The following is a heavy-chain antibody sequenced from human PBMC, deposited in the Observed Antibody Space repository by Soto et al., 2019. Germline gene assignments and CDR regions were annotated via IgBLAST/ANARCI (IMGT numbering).Heavy chain of an antibody. J-gene: IGHJ4*02. D-gene: IGHD3-22*01. V-gene: IGHV3-7*05. CDR3: ATYDSSGYYHLGYYFDY. CDR1: GFTFSSYW. CDR2: IKQDGSEK. Sequence: EVQLVESGGGLVQPGGSLRLSCAASGFTFSSYWMSWVRQAPGKGLEWVANIKQDGSEKYYVDSVKGRFTISRDNAKNSLYLQMNSLRAEDTAVYYCATYDSSGYYHLGYYFDYRGQGTLVTVSS.